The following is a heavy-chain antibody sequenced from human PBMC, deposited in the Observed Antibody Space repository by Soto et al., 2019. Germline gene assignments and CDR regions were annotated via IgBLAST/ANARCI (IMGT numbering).Heavy chain of an antibody. CDR2: IIPIFGTA. Sequence: SVKVSFKASGGTFSSYAISWVRQAPGQGLEWMGGIIPIFGTANYAQKFQGRVTITADESTSTAYMELSSLRSEDTAVYYCARPGIRGVPNSAYYRMDVWGQGTTVTVSS. D-gene: IGHD3-10*01. J-gene: IGHJ6*02. CDR3: ARPGIRGVPNSAYYRMDV. CDR1: GGTFSSYA. V-gene: IGHV1-69*13.